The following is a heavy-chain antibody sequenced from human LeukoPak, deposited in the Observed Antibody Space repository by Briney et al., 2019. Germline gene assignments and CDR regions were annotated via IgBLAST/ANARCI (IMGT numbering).Heavy chain of an antibody. J-gene: IGHJ4*02. V-gene: IGHV4-4*08. CDR2: IYNSGST. CDR1: GGSISSYY. D-gene: IGHD3-3*01. Sequence: PSETLSLTCTVSGGSISSYYWSWIRQPPGKGLEWIGYIYNSGSTNYNPSLKSRVTMSVDTSKNQFSLKLRSVTAADTAVYYCARDRSGYPIFDDWGQGTLVTVSS. CDR3: ARDRSGYPIFDD.